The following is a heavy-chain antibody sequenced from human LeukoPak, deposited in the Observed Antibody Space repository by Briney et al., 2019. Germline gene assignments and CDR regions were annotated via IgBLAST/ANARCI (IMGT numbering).Heavy chain of an antibody. CDR3: AKDTSVVRGVNDY. V-gene: IGHV3-23*01. CDR1: GFTFSSYA. J-gene: IGHJ4*02. Sequence: GGSLRLSCAASGFTFSSYAMSWVRQAPGKGLEWVSAISGSGGSTYYADSVKGRFTISRDNSKNTLYLQMNSLRAEDTAVYYCAKDTSVVRGVNDYWGQRTLVTVSS. CDR2: ISGSGGST. D-gene: IGHD3-10*01.